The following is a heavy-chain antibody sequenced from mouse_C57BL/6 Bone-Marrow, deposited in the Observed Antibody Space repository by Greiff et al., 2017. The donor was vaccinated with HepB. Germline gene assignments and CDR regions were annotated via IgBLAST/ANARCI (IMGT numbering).Heavy chain of an antibody. V-gene: IGHV1-54*01. D-gene: IGHD2-14*01. CDR2: INPGSGGT. J-gene: IGHJ3*01. Sequence: VQLQQSGAELVRPGPSVKVSCKASGYAFTNYLIEWVKQRPGQGLEWIGVINPGSGGTNYNEKFKGKATLTADKSSSTAYMQLSSLTSEDSAVYFCARGGTKAWFAYWGQGTLVTVSA. CDR3: ARGGTKAWFAY. CDR1: GYAFTNYL.